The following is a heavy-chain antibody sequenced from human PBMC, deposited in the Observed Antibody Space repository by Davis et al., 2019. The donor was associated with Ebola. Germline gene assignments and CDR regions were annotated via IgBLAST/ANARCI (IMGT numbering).Heavy chain of an antibody. D-gene: IGHD3-3*01. CDR3: AKPPLYYDFWSGYYDY. CDR1: GFTFSSYG. CDR2: ISYDGSNK. V-gene: IGHV3-30*18. Sequence: GGSLRPSCAASGFTFSSYGMHWVRQAPGKGLEWVAVISYDGSNKYYADSVKGRFTISRDNSKNTLYLQMNSLRAEDTAVYYCAKPPLYYDFWSGYYDYWGQGTLVTVSS. J-gene: IGHJ4*02.